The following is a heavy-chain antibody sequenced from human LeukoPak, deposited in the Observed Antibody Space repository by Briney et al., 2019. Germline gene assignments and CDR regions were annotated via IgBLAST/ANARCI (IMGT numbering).Heavy chain of an antibody. CDR3: ARATRDGYNYFDY. Sequence: PSETLSLTCTVSGGSSSSSRYFWGWIRQPPGKGLEWIGNIFYSGSTYYNPSLKSRVTISVDTSKNQFSLKLSSVTAADTAVYYCARATRDGYNYFDYWGQGTLVTVSS. V-gene: IGHV4-39*01. CDR1: GGSSSSSRYF. D-gene: IGHD5-24*01. CDR2: IFYSGST. J-gene: IGHJ4*02.